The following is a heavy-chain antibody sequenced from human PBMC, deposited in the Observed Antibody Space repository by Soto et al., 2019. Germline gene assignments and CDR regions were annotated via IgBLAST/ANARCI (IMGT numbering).Heavy chain of an antibody. CDR2: IYYSGST. CDR1: GGSISSGGYY. J-gene: IGHJ6*02. V-gene: IGHV4-31*03. D-gene: IGHD3-10*01. Sequence: SETLSLTCTVSGGSISSGGYYWSWIRQHPGKGLEWIGYIYYSGSTYYNPSLKSRVTISVDTSKNQFSLKLSSVTAADTAVYYCARVGGVGTYYYGSGSYPNYGMDVWGQGTTVTVSS. CDR3: ARVGGVGTYYYGSGSYPNYGMDV.